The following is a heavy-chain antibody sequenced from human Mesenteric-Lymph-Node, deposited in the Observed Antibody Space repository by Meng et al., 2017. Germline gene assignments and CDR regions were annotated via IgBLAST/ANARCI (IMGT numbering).Heavy chain of an antibody. CDR3: ARDPREIYYYYYGMDV. J-gene: IGHJ6*02. CDR1: GFTFTSYA. Sequence: GGSLRLSCAASGFTFTSYAMTWVRQAPGKRLEWVSVISGSGGTTYYADSVKGRFTISRDNAKNSLYLQMNSLRAEDTAVYYCARDPREIYYYYYGMDVWGQGTTVTVSS. D-gene: IGHD1-26*01. CDR2: ISGSGGTT. V-gene: IGHV3-23*01.